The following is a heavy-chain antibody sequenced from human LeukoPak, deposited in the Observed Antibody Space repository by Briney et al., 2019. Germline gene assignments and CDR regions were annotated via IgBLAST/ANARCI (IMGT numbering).Heavy chain of an antibody. Sequence: PGGSLRLSCAASGFTFGNHAMTWVRQAPGKGLEWVSTINISGGSTFYADSEKGRFTISRDNSKNTLSLQMNSLRAEDTAIYYCAKGESKDYLNYFDYLNYFDHWGQGALVTVSS. CDR3: AKGESKDYLNYFDYLNYFDH. CDR2: INISGGST. V-gene: IGHV3-23*01. D-gene: IGHD2/OR15-2a*01. CDR1: GFTFGNHA. J-gene: IGHJ4*02.